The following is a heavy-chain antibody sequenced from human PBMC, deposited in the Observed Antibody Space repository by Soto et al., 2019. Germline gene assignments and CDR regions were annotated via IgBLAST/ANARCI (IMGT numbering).Heavy chain of an antibody. V-gene: IGHV4-34*01. CDR1: GGSFSGYY. CDR3: ARGAMTTVTHFDY. J-gene: IGHJ4*02. Sequence: QVQLQQWGAGLLKPSETLSLTCAVYGGSFSGYYWSWIRQPPGKGLEWIGEINHSGSTNYNPSLKSRVNISVDPSKNQFSLKLSSVTAADMGVYGCARGAMTTVTHFDYWGQGTLVTVSS. CDR2: INHSGST. D-gene: IGHD4-17*01.